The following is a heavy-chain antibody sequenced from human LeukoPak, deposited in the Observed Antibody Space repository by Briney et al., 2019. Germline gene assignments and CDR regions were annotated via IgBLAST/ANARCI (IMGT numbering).Heavy chain of an antibody. CDR2: IYYSGST. Sequence: PSETLSLTCTVSGGSISSYYWSWIRQPPGKGLEWIGYIYYSGSTNYNPSLKSRVTISVETSKNQFSLKLNSVTAADTAMYFCVRHYVLHIVGPSYWGQGILVTVSS. V-gene: IGHV4-59*08. CDR3: VRHYVLHIVGPSY. J-gene: IGHJ4*02. CDR1: GGSISSYY. D-gene: IGHD1-26*01.